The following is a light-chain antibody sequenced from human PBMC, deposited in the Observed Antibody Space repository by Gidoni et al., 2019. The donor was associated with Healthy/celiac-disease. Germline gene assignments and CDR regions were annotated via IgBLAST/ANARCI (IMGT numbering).Light chain of an antibody. J-gene: IGKJ2*01. CDR2: LGS. Sequence: DIVMTQSPLSLPVTPGEPASISCRSSQSLLHSNGYTYLDWYLQKPGQSPQLLSYLGSNRASGVPDRFRGSGSGTDFTLKISRVEAEDVGVYYCMQALQTPPYTFGQGTKLEIK. CDR3: MQALQTPPYT. CDR1: QSLLHSNGYTY. V-gene: IGKV2-28*01.